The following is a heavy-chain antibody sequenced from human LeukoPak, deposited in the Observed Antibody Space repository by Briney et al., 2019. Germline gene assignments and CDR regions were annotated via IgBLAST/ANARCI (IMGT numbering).Heavy chain of an antibody. CDR3: ARDPYGVSHDY. D-gene: IGHD4-17*01. Sequence: GGSLRLSCAASGFTVSSNYMSWVRQAPGKGLEWVSVIYSSGMTYYADSVKGRFTISRDNSKNTLYLHMNSLRAEDTAVYYCARDPYGVSHDYWGQGTLVTVSS. V-gene: IGHV3-53*01. J-gene: IGHJ4*02. CDR2: IYSSGMT. CDR1: GFTVSSNY.